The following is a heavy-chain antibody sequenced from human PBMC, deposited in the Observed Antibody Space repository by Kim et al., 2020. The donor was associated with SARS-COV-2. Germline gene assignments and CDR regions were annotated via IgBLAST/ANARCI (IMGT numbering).Heavy chain of an antibody. CDR1: GYTFTSYD. V-gene: IGHV1-8*01. Sequence: ASVKVSCKASGYTFTSYDINWVRQATGQGLEWMGWMNPNSGNTGYAQKFQGRVTVTENTSIRTAYMELSSLRSEDTAVYYCARVEVAGPPYYYGMDVWGQGTTVTVSS. CDR3: ARVEVAGPPYYYGMDV. CDR2: MNPNSGNT. D-gene: IGHD6-19*01. J-gene: IGHJ6*02.